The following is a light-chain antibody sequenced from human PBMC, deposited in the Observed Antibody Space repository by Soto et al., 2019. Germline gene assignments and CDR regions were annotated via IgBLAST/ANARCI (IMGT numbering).Light chain of an antibody. J-gene: IGLJ2*01. CDR3: SSYAGSSTPVL. CDR2: DVT. CDR1: SSDVGGYSY. V-gene: IGLV2-14*03. Sequence: QSVLTQPASVSGSPGQSITISCTGTSSDVGGYSYVSWYQQHPGKAPKLMIYDVTSRPSGVSTRFSGSKSGNTASLTISGLQAEDEADYYCSSYAGSSTPVLFGGGTKLTVL.